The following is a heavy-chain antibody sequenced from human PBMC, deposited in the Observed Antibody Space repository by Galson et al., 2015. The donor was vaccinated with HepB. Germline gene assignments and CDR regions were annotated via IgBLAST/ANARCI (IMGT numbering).Heavy chain of an antibody. V-gene: IGHV3-74*01. J-gene: IGHJ4*02. CDR1: GFTFSSYW. CDR3: ASTSIVGATLDY. Sequence: SLRLSCAASGFTFSSYWMHWVRQAPGKGLVWVSRINSDGSSTSYADSVKGRFTISRDNAKNTLYLQMNSLRAEDTAVYYCASTSIVGATLDYWGQGTLVTVSS. CDR2: INSDGSST. D-gene: IGHD1-26*01.